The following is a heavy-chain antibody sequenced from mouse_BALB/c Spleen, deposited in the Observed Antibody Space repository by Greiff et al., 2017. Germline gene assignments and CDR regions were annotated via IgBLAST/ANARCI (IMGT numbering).Heavy chain of an antibody. J-gene: IGHJ3*01. V-gene: IGHV5-17*02. Sequence: EVKVVESGGGLVQPGGSRKLSCAASGFTFSSFGMHWVRQAPEKGLEWVAYISSGSSTIYYADTVKGRFTISRDNPKNTLFLQMTSLRSEDTAMYYCAREGPPLLRSCLPYWGQGTLVTVSA. CDR2: ISSGSSTI. CDR1: GFTFSSFG. CDR3: AREGPPLLRSCLPY. D-gene: IGHD1-1*01.